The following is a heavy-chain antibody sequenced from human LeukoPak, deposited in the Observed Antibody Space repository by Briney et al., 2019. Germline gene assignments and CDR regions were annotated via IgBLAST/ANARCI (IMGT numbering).Heavy chain of an antibody. V-gene: IGHV1-18*01. J-gene: IGHJ3*02. Sequence: ASVKVSCKASGYTFTSYGITWVRQAPGQGLEWMGWISAYNGNTNYAQKLQGRVTMTTDTSTNTAYMELRSLRSDDTAVYYCARVYYDFWSGYGYDAFDIWGQGTMVTVS. D-gene: IGHD3-3*01. CDR2: ISAYNGNT. CDR3: ARVYYDFWSGYGYDAFDI. CDR1: GYTFTSYG.